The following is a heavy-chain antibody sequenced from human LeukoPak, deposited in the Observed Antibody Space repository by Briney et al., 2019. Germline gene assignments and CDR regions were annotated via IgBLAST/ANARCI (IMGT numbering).Heavy chain of an antibody. CDR2: ISSSGSTI. CDR1: GFTFSSYE. V-gene: IGHV3-48*03. Sequence: GGSLRLSCAASGFTFSSYEMNWVRQAPGKGLEWVSYISSSGSTIYYADSVKGRFTISRDNAKNSLYLQMNSLRAEDTAVYYCARVSSSWYMYFDYWGQGTLVTVSS. D-gene: IGHD6-13*01. CDR3: ARVSSSWYMYFDY. J-gene: IGHJ4*02.